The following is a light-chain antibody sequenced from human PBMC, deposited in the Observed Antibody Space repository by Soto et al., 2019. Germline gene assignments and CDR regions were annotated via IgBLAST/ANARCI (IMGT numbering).Light chain of an antibody. J-gene: IGKJ5*01. CDR3: QQYSTSEII. CDR1: QSVISSY. Sequence: IVLIQSPATLSVSPGERATLSCRASQSVISSYLAWYQQKPGQAPQLLIYDTSSRETGIPARFSGSGSGTDFTLTITRLEPEDFAVFYCQQYSTSEIIFGQGTRLEIK. V-gene: IGKV3D-20*01. CDR2: DTS.